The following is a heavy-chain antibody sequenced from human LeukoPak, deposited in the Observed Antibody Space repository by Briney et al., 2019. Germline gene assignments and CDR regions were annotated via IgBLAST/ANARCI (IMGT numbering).Heavy chain of an antibody. CDR1: GFTFSSYS. CDR3: ARDRAVGNDY. CDR2: ISSSSSTI. D-gene: IGHD6-19*01. J-gene: IGHJ4*02. V-gene: IGHV3-48*01. Sequence: PGGSLRLSCAVSGFTFSSYSMNWVRQAPGKGLEWVSYISSSSSTIYYADSVKGRFTISRDNAKNSLYLQMNSLRAEDTAVYYCARDRAVGNDYWGQGTLVTVSS.